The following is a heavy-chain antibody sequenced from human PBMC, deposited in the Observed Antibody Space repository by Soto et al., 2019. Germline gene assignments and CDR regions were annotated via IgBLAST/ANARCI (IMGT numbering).Heavy chain of an antibody. CDR2: IHSGGSA. CDR3: AREPGFGEPLDY. Sequence: GGSLRLSCAASGFTVSSNYMSWVRQAPGKGLEWVSVIHSGGSAYYADSVKGRFTISRDNSKNTLYLQMNSLRAEDTAVYYCAREPGFGEPLDYWGQGTLVTVSS. V-gene: IGHV3-66*01. J-gene: IGHJ4*02. D-gene: IGHD3-10*01. CDR1: GFTVSSNY.